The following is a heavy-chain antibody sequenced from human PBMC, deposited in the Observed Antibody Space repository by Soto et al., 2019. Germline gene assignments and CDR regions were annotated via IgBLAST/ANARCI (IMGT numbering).Heavy chain of an antibody. V-gene: IGHV4-30-2*01. CDR1: GGSISSGGYS. J-gene: IGHJ5*02. Sequence: QLQLQESGSGLVKPSQTLSLTCAVSGGSISSGGYSWSWIRQPPGKGLEWIGYIYHSGSTYYNPSLKSRVTISVDRSKNQFSLKLSSVTAADTAVYYCARGSALPGDPIWFDPWGQGTLVTVSS. D-gene: IGHD3-10*01. CDR3: ARGSALPGDPIWFDP. CDR2: IYHSGST.